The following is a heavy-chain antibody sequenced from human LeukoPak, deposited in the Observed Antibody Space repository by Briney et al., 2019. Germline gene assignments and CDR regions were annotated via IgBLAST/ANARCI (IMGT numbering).Heavy chain of an antibody. CDR1: GFTFSSYG. CDR2: ISYDGSNK. V-gene: IGHV3-30*03. Sequence: PGRSLRLSCAASGFTFSSYGMHWVRQAPGKGLEWVAVISYDGSNKYYADSVKGRFTISRDNSKNTLYLQMNSLRAEDTAVYYCARDGTPADHDYWGQGTLVTVSS. CDR3: ARDGTPADHDY. J-gene: IGHJ4*02. D-gene: IGHD1-26*01.